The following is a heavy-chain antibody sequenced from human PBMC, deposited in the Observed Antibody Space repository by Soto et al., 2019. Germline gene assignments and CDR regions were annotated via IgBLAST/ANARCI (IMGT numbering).Heavy chain of an antibody. D-gene: IGHD2-2*01. CDR1: GGSISSGGYS. CDR2: IYHSGST. Sequence: QLQLQESGSGLVKPSQTLSLTCAVSGGSISSGGYSWSWIRQPPGKGLEWIGYIYHSGSTYYNPSPKSRATIPVDRSKNQFSLTPSSVTAADTAVYYCPRGPTKGGKPAQVAYGGQEPRVTVSS. J-gene: IGHJ4*02. V-gene: IGHV4-30-2*01. CDR3: PRGPTKGGKPAQVAY.